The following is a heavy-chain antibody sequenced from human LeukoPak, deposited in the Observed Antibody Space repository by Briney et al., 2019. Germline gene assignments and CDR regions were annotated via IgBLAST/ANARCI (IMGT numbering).Heavy chain of an antibody. J-gene: IGHJ3*02. V-gene: IGHV1-18*01. CDR3: AKVYPLVPLSAFDI. Sequence: ASVKVSCKASGYTFTSYGISWVRQAPGQGLEWMGWISAYNGNTNYAQKFQGRVTMTTDTSTSTAYMELRSLRSDDTAVYYCAKVYPLVPLSAFDIWGQGTMVTVSS. D-gene: IGHD6-6*01. CDR1: GYTFTSYG. CDR2: ISAYNGNT.